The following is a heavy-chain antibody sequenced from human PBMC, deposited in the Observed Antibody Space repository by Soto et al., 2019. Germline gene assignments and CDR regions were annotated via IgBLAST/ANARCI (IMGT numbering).Heavy chain of an antibody. CDR2: IWSDGSDQ. J-gene: IGHJ6*02. CDR3: ATEPRMSSRGRGGMDV. Sequence: QVELVESGGGVVQPGKSLRLSCVASGFSISTYGMHWVRQAPGKGLEWVAVIWSDGSDQLYADSMKGRLTISRDNAKNTLYLQVNSLRADDTAAYFCATEPRMSSRGRGGMDVWGHGTTVIVSS. CDR1: GFSISTYG. V-gene: IGHV3-33*01. D-gene: IGHD3-10*01.